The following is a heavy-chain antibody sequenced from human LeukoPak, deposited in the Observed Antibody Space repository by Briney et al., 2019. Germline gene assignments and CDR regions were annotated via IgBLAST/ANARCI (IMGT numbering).Heavy chain of an antibody. CDR3: AGESVPAVAARRGLNY. CDR1: GYTFTDYY. Sequence: GASVKVSCKASGYTFTDYYMHWVRQAPGQGLEWMGWINPNSGGTNYAQKFQGRVTMTRDTSISTVYMEMSRLRSDDTAVYYCAGESVPAVAARRGLNYWGQGTLVAVSS. D-gene: IGHD6-6*01. CDR2: INPNSGGT. J-gene: IGHJ4*02. V-gene: IGHV1-2*02.